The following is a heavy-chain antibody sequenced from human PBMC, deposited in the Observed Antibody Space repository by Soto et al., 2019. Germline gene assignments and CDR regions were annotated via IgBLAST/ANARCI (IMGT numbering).Heavy chain of an antibody. CDR1: GGSISSGGYY. CDR3: ARVGGINWFDP. J-gene: IGHJ5*02. Sequence: QVQLQESGPGLVKPSQTLSLTCTVSGGSISSGGYYWSWIRQHPGKGLEWIGYIYYSGSTYYNPSRKXRXTXAXXTSKTRFALKRSSVTAADTAVYYWARVGGINWFDPWGQGTLVTVSS. D-gene: IGHD3-16*01. V-gene: IGHV4-31*03. CDR2: IYYSGST.